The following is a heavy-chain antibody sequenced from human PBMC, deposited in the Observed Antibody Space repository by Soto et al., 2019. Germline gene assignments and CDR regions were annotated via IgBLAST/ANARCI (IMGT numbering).Heavy chain of an antibody. CDR3: ARTSGGRIMITFGGVIPHFDY. V-gene: IGHV4-34*01. D-gene: IGHD3-16*02. Sequence: SETLSLTFAVYGGFFSGYYWSWIRQPPGKGLGWIGEINHSGSTNYNPSLKSRVTTSVDTSKNQFSLKLSSVTAADTAVYYCARTSGGRIMITFGGVIPHFDYWGQGTLVTVSS. CDR2: INHSGST. J-gene: IGHJ4*02. CDR1: GGFFSGYY.